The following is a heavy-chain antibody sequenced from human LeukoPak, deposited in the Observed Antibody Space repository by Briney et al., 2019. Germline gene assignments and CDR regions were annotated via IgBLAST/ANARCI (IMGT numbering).Heavy chain of an antibody. D-gene: IGHD1-1*01. CDR3: ARDLEYGTRSLFVL. CDR2: INHSGST. Sequence: SETLSLTCAVYGGSFSGYYWSWIRQPPGKGLEWIGEINHSGSTNYNPSLKSRVTISVDTSKNQFPLKLSSVTAADTAVYYCARDLEYGTRSLFVLWGQGTLVTVSS. J-gene: IGHJ4*02. CDR1: GGSFSGYY. V-gene: IGHV4-34*01.